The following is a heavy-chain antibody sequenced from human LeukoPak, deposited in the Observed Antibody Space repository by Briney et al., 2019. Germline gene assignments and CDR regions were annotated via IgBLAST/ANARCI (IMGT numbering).Heavy chain of an antibody. CDR2: ISSSGNTI. CDR1: GFTFSSYS. D-gene: IGHD3-3*01. V-gene: IGHV3-48*04. Sequence: GSLRLSCAASGFTFSSYSMNWVRQAPGKGLEWVSYISSSGNTIDYADSVTGRFTISRDNSKDTLYLQMSSLRAEDRAVYYCAKFIRDYDFWSGSYRAQWFDPWGQGTLVTVSS. CDR3: AKFIRDYDFWSGSYRAQWFDP. J-gene: IGHJ5*02.